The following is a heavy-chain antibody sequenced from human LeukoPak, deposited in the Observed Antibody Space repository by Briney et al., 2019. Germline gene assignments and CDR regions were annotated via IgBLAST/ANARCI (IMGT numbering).Heavy chain of an antibody. D-gene: IGHD2-15*01. CDR1: AFTFSSYS. J-gene: IGHJ3*02. CDR3: ARVVVAATLGDGFDI. V-gene: IGHV3-48*01. CDR2: ISSGSNTI. Sequence: GGSLRLSCAASAFTFSSYSMNWVRQAPGKGLEWGSYISSGSNTIYYADSVKGRFTISRDNAKNSLYLQMTSLRAEDTAVYYCARVVVAATLGDGFDIWGQGTMVTVSS.